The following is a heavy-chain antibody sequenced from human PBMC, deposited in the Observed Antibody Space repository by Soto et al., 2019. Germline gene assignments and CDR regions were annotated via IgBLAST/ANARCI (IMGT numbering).Heavy chain of an antibody. Sequence: SVKVSCKXSGGTFSSYAISWVRQAPGQGLEWMGGIIPIFGTANYAQKFQGRVTITADKSTSTAYMELSSLRSEDTAVYYCARKTRYSSSSPLLGVYYYYGMDVWGQGTTVTVS. CDR1: GGTFSSYA. CDR2: IIPIFGTA. CDR3: ARKTRYSSSSPLLGVYYYYGMDV. J-gene: IGHJ6*02. V-gene: IGHV1-69*06. D-gene: IGHD6-6*01.